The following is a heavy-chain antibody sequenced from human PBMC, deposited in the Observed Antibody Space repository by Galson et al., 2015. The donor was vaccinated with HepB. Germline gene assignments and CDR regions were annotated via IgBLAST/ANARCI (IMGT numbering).Heavy chain of an antibody. J-gene: IGHJ4*02. D-gene: IGHD2-2*01. V-gene: IGHV1-69*02. CDR1: GGTFSSYT. CDR2: TIPILGIA. Sequence: SVKVSCKASGGTFSSYTISWVRQAPGQGLEWMGRTIPILGIANYAQKFQGRVTITADKSTSTAYMELSSLRSEDTAVYYCARATDCSSTSCSLDYWGQGTLVTVSS. CDR3: ARATDCSSTSCSLDY.